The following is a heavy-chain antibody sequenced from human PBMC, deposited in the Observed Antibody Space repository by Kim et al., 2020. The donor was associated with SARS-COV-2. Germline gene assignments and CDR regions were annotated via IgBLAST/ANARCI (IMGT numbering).Heavy chain of an antibody. Sequence: ASVKVSCRASGYTFTNYQMHWVRQAPGQGLEWMGIINPSGGGTDYAQKFQGRIIVTRDTSTSTVYMELNSLRSEDTAVYYCARDLPPSIYYDMTGSSNNYYYYGMDVWGQGTTVTVSS. CDR1: GYTFTNYQ. CDR2: INPSGGGT. V-gene: IGHV1-46*01. J-gene: IGHJ6*02. CDR3: ARDLPPSIYYDMTGSSNNYYYYGMDV. D-gene: IGHD3-22*01.